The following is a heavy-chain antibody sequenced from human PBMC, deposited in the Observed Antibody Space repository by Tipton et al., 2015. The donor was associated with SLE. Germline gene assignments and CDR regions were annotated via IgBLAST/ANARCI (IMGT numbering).Heavy chain of an antibody. CDR2: GST. Sequence: GSTNYNPSLKSRVSISVDTSKNQFSLKLSSVTAADTAVYYCARHSYHFDYWGQGTLVTVSS. J-gene: IGHJ4*02. V-gene: IGHV4-59*08. CDR3: ARHSYHFDY.